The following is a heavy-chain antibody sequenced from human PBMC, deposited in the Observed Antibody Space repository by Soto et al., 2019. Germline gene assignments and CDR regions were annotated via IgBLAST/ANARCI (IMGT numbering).Heavy chain of an antibody. CDR1: GYTFTSYG. J-gene: IGHJ5*02. CDR2: ISAYNGNT. V-gene: IGHV1-18*01. Sequence: AASVKVSCKASGYTFTSYGISWVRQAPGQGLEWMGWISAYNGNTNYAQKLQGRVTMTTDTSTSTAYMELRSLRSDDTAVYYCARDQGYLVYEQWLPYNWFDPWGQGTLVTVSP. D-gene: IGHD6-19*01. CDR3: ARDQGYLVYEQWLPYNWFDP.